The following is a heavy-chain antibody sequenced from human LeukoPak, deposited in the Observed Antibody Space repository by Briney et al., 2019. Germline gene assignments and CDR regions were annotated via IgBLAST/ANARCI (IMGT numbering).Heavy chain of an antibody. J-gene: IGHJ4*02. CDR1: GYTFTGYY. V-gene: IGHV1-2*02. CDR2: INPSGGVT. Sequence: ASVKVSCKASGYTFTGYYIHWVRQASGQGLKWMGWINPSGGVTKYAQKFQGRVTMTRDTSISTAYMELSRLTSDDTAVYFCARRYCSGVSCYPDYWGQGTLVTVSS. D-gene: IGHD2-15*01. CDR3: ARRYCSGVSCYPDY.